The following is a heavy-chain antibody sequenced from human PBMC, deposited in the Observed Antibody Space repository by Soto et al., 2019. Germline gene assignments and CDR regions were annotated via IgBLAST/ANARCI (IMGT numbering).Heavy chain of an antibody. J-gene: IGHJ4*01. D-gene: IGHD2-21*02. V-gene: IGHV1-69*13. CDR1: GGTFSSYA. CDR3: ARGGLSGDWHFDY. CDR2: IIPIFGTA. Sequence: SVKVSCKASGGTFSSYAISWVRQAPGQGLEWMGGIIPIFGTANYAQKFQGRVTITADESTSTAYMELSSLRSEDTAVYYCARGGLSGDWHFDYWGHGTLVTVSS.